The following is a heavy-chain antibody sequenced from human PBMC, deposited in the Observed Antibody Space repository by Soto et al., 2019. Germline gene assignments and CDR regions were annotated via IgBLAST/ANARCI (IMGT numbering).Heavy chain of an antibody. D-gene: IGHD3-3*01. CDR2: IYSDGRT. Sequence: GGSLRLSCAASGFTFSRYWMSWVRQAPGKGLEWVSIIYSDGRTYYADSVKGRFTISRDNSKNTLYLQMSSLRAEDTAVYYCAKDPQGSGPDFDYWGQGSLVTVSS. CDR3: AKDPQGSGPDFDY. V-gene: IGHV3-66*01. CDR1: GFTFSRYW. J-gene: IGHJ4*02.